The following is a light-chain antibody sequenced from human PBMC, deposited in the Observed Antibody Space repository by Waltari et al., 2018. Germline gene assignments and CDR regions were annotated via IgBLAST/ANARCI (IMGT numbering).Light chain of an antibody. J-gene: IGLJ1*01. Sequence: QSALTQPASVSGSPGQSITISCTGTSSDVGGYNYVSWYQQHPGKAPKLMIYDVGNRPSGVSKRVSGSKSGNTASLTISGLQAEDEADYYCSSYTSSSTLYVFGTGTKVTVL. CDR2: DVG. V-gene: IGLV2-14*03. CDR3: SSYTSSSTLYV. CDR1: SSDVGGYNY.